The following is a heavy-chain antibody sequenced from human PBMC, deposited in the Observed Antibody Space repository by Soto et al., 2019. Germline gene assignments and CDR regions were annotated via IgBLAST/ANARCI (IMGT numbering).Heavy chain of an antibody. CDR2: IIPNSGTT. CDR1: GGSFRNFV. D-gene: IGHD3-16*01. CDR3: ARDLGGEATIRF. J-gene: IGHJ4*02. Sequence: QVQLVQSGAEVKKPGSSVKVSCKASGGSFRNFVISWVRQAPGQGLEWMGGIIPNSGTTNYAQKFQGKVTITADESTSTAYMALSGLTSEDTSLYYCARDLGGEATIRFWGKGTLVTVSS. V-gene: IGHV1-69*01.